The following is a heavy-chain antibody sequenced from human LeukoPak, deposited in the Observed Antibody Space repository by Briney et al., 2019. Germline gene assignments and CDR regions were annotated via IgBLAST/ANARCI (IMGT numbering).Heavy chain of an antibody. V-gene: IGHV1-69*04. Sequence: ASVKVSCKASGYTFTSHYMQWVRLAPGQGLEWMGRIIPILGIANYAQKFQGRVTITADKSTSTAYMELRSLRSDDTAVYYCARATGTWGHDGFDIWGQGTMVTVSS. CDR1: GYTFTSHY. J-gene: IGHJ3*02. CDR2: IIPILGIA. CDR3: ARATGTWGHDGFDI. D-gene: IGHD3-16*01.